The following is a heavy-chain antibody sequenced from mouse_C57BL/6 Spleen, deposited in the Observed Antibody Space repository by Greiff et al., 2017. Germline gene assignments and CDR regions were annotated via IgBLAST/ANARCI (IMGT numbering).Heavy chain of an antibody. CDR2: ISSGSSTI. Sequence: VQLKESGGGLVKPGGSPKLSCAASGFTFSDYGMHWVRQAPEKGLEWVAYISSGSSTIYYADTVKGRFPISRDNAKNTLCLQMTSLMSEDTAMYYGARGGDYYGSSYYFDYWGQGTTLTVSS. D-gene: IGHD1-1*01. V-gene: IGHV5-17*01. CDR1: GFTFSDYG. J-gene: IGHJ2*01. CDR3: ARGGDYYGSSYYFDY.